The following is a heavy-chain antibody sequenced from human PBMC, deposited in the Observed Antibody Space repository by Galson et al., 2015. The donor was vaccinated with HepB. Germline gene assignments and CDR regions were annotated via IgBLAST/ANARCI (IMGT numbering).Heavy chain of an antibody. D-gene: IGHD3-10*01. V-gene: IGHV1-69*02. J-gene: IGHJ4*02. CDR2: IIPILGIA. CDR3: ARVGVGTTRAEYYYGSGSYSE. CDR1: GGTFSSYT. Sequence: SVKVSCKASGGTFSSYTISWVRQAPGQGLEWMGRIIPILGIANYAQKFQGRVTITADKSTSTAYMELSSLRSEDTAVYYCARVGVGTTRAEYYYGSGSYSEWGQGTLVTVSS.